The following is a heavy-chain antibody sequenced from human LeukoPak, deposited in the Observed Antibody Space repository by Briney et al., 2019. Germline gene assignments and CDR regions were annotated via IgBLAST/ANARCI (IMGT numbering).Heavy chain of an antibody. CDR2: IYYSGST. Sequence: PSETLSLTCTVSGGSISSSIYFWGWIRQPPGKGLEWIGTIYYSGSTYYNPSLKSRVTISVDTSKNQFSLKLSSVTAADTAVYYCAVGFGDGSGSFRCPLNSWGQGTLVTVSS. J-gene: IGHJ4*02. D-gene: IGHD3-10*01. CDR3: AVGFGDGSGSFRCPLNS. V-gene: IGHV4-39*01. CDR1: GGSISSSIYF.